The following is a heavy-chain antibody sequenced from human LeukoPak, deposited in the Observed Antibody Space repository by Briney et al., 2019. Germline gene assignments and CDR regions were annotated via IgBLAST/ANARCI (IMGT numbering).Heavy chain of an antibody. Sequence: GGSLRLSCAASGFTFSSYALHWVRQAPGKGLEWVANIKQDGSEKYYVDSVKGRFTISRDNAKNSLYLQMNSLRAEDTAVYYCARELYYYDSSGYLDVWGQGTTVTVSS. CDR2: IKQDGSEK. J-gene: IGHJ6*02. CDR3: ARELYYYDSSGYLDV. V-gene: IGHV3-7*01. D-gene: IGHD3-22*01. CDR1: GFTFSSYA.